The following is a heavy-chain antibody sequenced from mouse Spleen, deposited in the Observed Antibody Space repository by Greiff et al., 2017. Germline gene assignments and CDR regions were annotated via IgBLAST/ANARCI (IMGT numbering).Heavy chain of an antibody. CDR3: ARHAIYYGERRSFAY. D-gene: IGHD2-13*01. CDR2: INSNGGST. V-gene: IGHV5-6-2*01. CDR1: GFTFSSYA. J-gene: IGHJ3*01. Sequence: EVMLVESGGGLVKPGGSLKLSCAASGFTFSSYAMSWVRQTPEKRLEWVAAINSNGGSTYYPDTVKDRFTISRDNAKNTLYLQMSSLRSEDTALYYCARHAIYYGERRSFAYWGQGTLVTVSA.